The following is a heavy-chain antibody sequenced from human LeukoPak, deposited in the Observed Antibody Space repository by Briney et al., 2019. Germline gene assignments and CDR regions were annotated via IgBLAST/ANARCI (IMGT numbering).Heavy chain of an antibody. CDR3: AKGMTSKWGDDALDI. CDR2: ISYDGNNK. D-gene: IGHD2-21*01. V-gene: IGHV3-30*18. Sequence: PGGSLRLSCAASGFTFSSYGMHWVRQAPGKGLEWVTLISYDGNNKYYADSVKGRFTISRDNSKNTPYLQMNGLRVEDTAVYYCAKGMTSKWGDDALDIWGQGTMVTVSS. J-gene: IGHJ3*02. CDR1: GFTFSSYG.